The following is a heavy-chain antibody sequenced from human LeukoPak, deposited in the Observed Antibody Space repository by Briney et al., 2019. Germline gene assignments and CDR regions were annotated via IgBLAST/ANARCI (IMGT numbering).Heavy chain of an antibody. CDR3: ARDGYYYDSSGYMPLEYYYYGMDV. V-gene: IGHV3-21*01. D-gene: IGHD3-22*01. CDR2: ISSSSSYI. CDR1: GFTFSSYS. Sequence: GGSLRLSCAASGFTFSSYSMNWVRQAPGKGLEWVSSISSSSSYIYYADSVKGRFTISRDNAKNSLYLQMNSLRAEDTAVYYCARDGYYYDSSGYMPLEYYYYGMDVWGQGTTVTVSS. J-gene: IGHJ6*02.